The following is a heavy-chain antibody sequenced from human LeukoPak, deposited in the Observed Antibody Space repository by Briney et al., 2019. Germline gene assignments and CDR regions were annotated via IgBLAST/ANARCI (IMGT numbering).Heavy chain of an antibody. CDR2: INQSGGT. D-gene: IGHD6-13*01. CDR3: ATGGLGIADY. J-gene: IGHJ4*02. V-gene: IGHV4-34*01. Sequence: SETLSLTCAVYGGSFSGYYWNWIRQPPGKGLEWIGEINQSGGTNYNPSLKSRVTISVDTSKNQFSLKLSSVTAADTAVYYCATGGLGIADYWGQGTLVTVSS. CDR1: GGSFSGYY.